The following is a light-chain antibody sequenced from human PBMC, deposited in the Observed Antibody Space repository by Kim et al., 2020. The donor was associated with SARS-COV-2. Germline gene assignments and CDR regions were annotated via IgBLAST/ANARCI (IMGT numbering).Light chain of an antibody. CDR2: DVS. Sequence: GHSGTSAYTETSSDVGYYTSVSWYQQPPGKAPKLVIYDVSERSSGVSNRFSGSQSGNTASLTISGLRAEDEADYYCSSHTTSSTYVFGSGTQLTVL. J-gene: IGLJ1*01. CDR3: SSHTTSSTYV. V-gene: IGLV2-14*03. CDR1: SSDVGYYTS.